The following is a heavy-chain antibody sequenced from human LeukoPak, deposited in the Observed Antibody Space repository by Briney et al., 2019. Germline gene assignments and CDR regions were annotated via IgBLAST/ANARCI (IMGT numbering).Heavy chain of an antibody. CDR3: ARSPDILTGENFDY. Sequence: ASVKVSCKASGYTFTDYFINWVRQAPGQGLEWMGWINPYSGATNYVQKFQGRVLMTRDTSVRTAYMEVSRLRSDDTAVYYCARSPDILTGENFDYWGQGTLVTVSS. D-gene: IGHD3-9*01. J-gene: IGHJ4*02. CDR2: INPYSGAT. CDR1: GYTFTDYF. V-gene: IGHV1-2*02.